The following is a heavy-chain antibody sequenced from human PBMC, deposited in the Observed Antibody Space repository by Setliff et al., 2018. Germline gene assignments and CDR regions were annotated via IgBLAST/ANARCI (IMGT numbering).Heavy chain of an antibody. CDR3: ARRGLGYDFWSGYYTMYYFDY. CDR2: MNPNSGNT. J-gene: IGHJ4*01. V-gene: IGHV1-8*03. D-gene: IGHD3-3*01. CDR1: GYTFTSYD. Sequence: ASVKVSCKASGYTFTSYDINWVRQATGQGLEWMGWMNPNSGNTGYAQKFRGRVTITRNTSISTAYMELSSLRSEDTAVYYCARRGLGYDFWSGYYTMYYFDYWG.